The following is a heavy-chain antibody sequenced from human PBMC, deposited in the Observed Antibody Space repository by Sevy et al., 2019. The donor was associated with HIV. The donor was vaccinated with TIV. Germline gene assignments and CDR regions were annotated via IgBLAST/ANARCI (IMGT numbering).Heavy chain of an antibody. CDR3: ARGGGYCSSTSCYYYGMDV. Sequence: GVSLRLSCAASGFTFSSYAMHWVRQAPGKGLEWVAVISYDGSNKYYADSVKGRFTISRDNSKNTLYLQMNSLRAEDTAVYYCARGGGYCSSTSCYYYGMDVWGQGTTVTVSS. CDR1: GFTFSSYA. J-gene: IGHJ6*02. V-gene: IGHV3-30*04. CDR2: ISYDGSNK. D-gene: IGHD2-2*01.